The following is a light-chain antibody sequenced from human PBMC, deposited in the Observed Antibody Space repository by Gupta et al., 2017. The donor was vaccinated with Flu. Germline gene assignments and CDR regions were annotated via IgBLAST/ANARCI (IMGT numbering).Light chain of an antibody. Sequence: SVTISCTGTSSDVGGYKYVSWYQQHPGKAPKLMIDEVNKRPSGVPDRFSGSKSGNTASLTVSGLQAEDEAVYYCCSYAVSNIGVFGGGTKVTVL. J-gene: IGLJ2*01. V-gene: IGLV2-8*01. CDR1: SSDVGGYKY. CDR2: EVN. CDR3: CSYAVSNIGV.